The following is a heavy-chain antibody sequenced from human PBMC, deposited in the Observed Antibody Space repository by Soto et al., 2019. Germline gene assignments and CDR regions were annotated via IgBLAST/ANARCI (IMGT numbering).Heavy chain of an antibody. CDR3: AIPHYDILTGPTIDY. CDR2: IIPILGIA. D-gene: IGHD3-9*01. V-gene: IGHV1-69*02. CDR1: GGTFSSYT. J-gene: IGHJ4*02. Sequence: QVQLVQSGAEVKKPGSSVKVSCKASGGTFSSYTISWVRQAPGQGLEWMGRIIPILGIANYAQKFQGRVTITADKSTSTAYMELSSLRSEDTAVYYCAIPHYDILTGPTIDYWGQGTLVTVSS.